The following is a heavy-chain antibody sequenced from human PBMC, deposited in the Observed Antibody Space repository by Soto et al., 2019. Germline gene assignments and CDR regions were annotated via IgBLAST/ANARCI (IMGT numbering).Heavy chain of an antibody. J-gene: IGHJ6*02. V-gene: IGHV1-8*01. D-gene: IGHD1-1*01. CDR1: GYTFTSYD. CDR3: ARERNMYDTDV. CDR2: MNPNSGNT. Sequence: ASVKVSCKASGYTFTSYDINWVRQATGRGLEWMGWMNPNSGNTAYAQKFQGRVTMTRNTSISTAYMELSSLRSEDTAVYYCARERNMYDTDVWGQGTTDNVYS.